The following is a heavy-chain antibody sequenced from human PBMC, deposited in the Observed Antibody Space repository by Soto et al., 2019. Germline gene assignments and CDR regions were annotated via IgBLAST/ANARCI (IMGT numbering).Heavy chain of an antibody. CDR3: ARDSRTYYDFWGGWAPYYYYYGMDV. D-gene: IGHD3-3*01. CDR2: IYTSGGT. Sequence: PSETLSLTCTVSGGSISSYYWSWIRQPAGKGLEWIGRIYTSGGTNYNPSLKSRVTMSVDTSKNQFSLKLSSVTAADTAVYYCARDSRTYYDFWGGWAPYYYYYGMDVRGQGTTVTVSS. V-gene: IGHV4-4*07. CDR1: GGSISSYY. J-gene: IGHJ6*02.